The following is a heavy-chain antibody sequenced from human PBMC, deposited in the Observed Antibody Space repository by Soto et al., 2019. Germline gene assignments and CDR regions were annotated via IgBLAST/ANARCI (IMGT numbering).Heavy chain of an antibody. D-gene: IGHD1-1*01. CDR2: ISDHSGNT. CDR3: ARGRYGDY. V-gene: IGHV1-18*01. CDR1: GYTFTSYG. J-gene: IGHJ4*02. Sequence: QVHLVQSGAEVKKPGASVKVSCKGSGYTFTSYGITWVRQAPGQGLEWMGWISDHSGNTNYSQKLQGRVTVTTDTSTSTAYMELRSLRSDDTAVYYCARGRYGDYWGQGALVTVSS.